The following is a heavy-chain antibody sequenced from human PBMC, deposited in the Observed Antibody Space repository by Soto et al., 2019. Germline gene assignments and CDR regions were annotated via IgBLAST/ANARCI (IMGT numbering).Heavy chain of an antibody. CDR3: ARDKITGILDY. CDR2: ISGSGGST. D-gene: IGHD1-20*01. V-gene: IGHV3-23*01. Sequence: PGGSLRLSCAASGFIFSSYAMSWVRQAPGKGLEWVSGISGSGGSTYYPDSVKGRFTISRDNSKNTLYLQMNSLRSEDTAVYYCARDKITGILDYWGQGTLVTVSS. CDR1: GFIFSSYA. J-gene: IGHJ4*02.